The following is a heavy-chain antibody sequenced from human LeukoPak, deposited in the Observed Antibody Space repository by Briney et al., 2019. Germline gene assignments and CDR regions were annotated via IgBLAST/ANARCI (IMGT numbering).Heavy chain of an antibody. CDR2: ISGSGGNT. CDR3: TKGGRGSSGYYAFSN. Sequence: GPTLRLSSAPYGVAYSNSVNLWVRQAIKKGLEWVSSISGSGGNTYYIDSGKGRFTISRDNSKDTLYLHMNSLRAEETAIYYCTKGGRGSSGYYAFSNWGRGALGTVSS. V-gene: IGHV3-23*01. CDR1: GVAYSNSV. D-gene: IGHD3-22*01. J-gene: IGHJ1*01.